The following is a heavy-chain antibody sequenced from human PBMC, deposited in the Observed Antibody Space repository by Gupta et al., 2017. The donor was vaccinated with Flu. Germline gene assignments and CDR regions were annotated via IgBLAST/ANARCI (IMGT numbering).Heavy chain of an antibody. V-gene: IGHV3-53*02. CDR2: INAAGTT. D-gene: IGHD4-11*01. Sequence: EGQRVETGGGLIQIGGSMSLYCAASGIIGSSNYMTGARKGPGKGLEWGSGINAAGTTYSAHAVEGRFSLPRDSSKNTLCLQMNSLRAEDTTLYYCARGRDYTFDIWGQGTMVTVSS. J-gene: IGHJ3*02. CDR1: GIIGSSNY. CDR3: ARGRDYTFDI.